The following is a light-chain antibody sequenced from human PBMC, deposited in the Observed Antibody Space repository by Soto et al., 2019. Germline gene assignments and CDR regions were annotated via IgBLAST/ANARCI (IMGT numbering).Light chain of an antibody. Sequence: IVMTQSPATLSVSPGERATLSCRASQSINSNLAWYQQKPGQAPRLLMFRASIRATGFPARFSGSGSGTEFNISIRSLQSEDSAIYYCQQYNSWPRATFGGGTKVDIK. V-gene: IGKV3-15*01. CDR2: RAS. CDR1: QSINSN. CDR3: QQYNSWPRAT. J-gene: IGKJ4*01.